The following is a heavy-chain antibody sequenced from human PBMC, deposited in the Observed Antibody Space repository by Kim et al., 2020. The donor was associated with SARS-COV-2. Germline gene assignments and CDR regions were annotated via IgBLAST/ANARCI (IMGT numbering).Heavy chain of an antibody. CDR1: GFTFSSYA. Sequence: GGSLRLSCAASGFTFSSYAMHWVRQAPGKGLEWVAVISYDGSNKYYADSVKGRFTISRDNSKNTLYLQMNSLRAEDTAVYYCARDYYYDSSGYYDYWGQG. CDR2: ISYDGSNK. J-gene: IGHJ4*02. V-gene: IGHV3-30*04. CDR3: ARDYYYDSSGYYDY. D-gene: IGHD3-22*01.